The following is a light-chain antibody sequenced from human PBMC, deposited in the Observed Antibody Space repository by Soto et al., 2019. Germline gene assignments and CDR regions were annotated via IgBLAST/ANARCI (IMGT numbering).Light chain of an antibody. CDR1: QSVSSSY. CDR2: GAS. V-gene: IGKV3-20*01. CDR3: QQYGSSPWT. J-gene: IGKJ1*01. Sequence: EIVLTQSPGTLSLSPGERATLSCRASQSVSSSYLAWYQQKPGQAPRPLIYGASSRAIGIPDRFSGSGSGTDFTLTISRLEPEDFAMYYSQQYGSSPWTFGQGTKVDIK.